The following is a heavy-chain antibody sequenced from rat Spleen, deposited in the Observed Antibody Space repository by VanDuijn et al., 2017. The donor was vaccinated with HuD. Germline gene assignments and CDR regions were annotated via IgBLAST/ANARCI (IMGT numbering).Heavy chain of an antibody. V-gene: IGHV5-25*01. CDR1: GFTFTNYD. CDR2: ISTGGGNT. CDR3: ARHGRADMGIPFDY. Sequence: EVQLVESGGGLVQPGRSLKLSCAASGFTFTNYDMAWVRQTPTKGLEWIASISTGGGNTYYRDSVKGRFTISRDNAKSTLYLQMDSLRSEDTATYYCARHGRADMGIPFDYWGQGVMVTVSS. J-gene: IGHJ2*01. D-gene: IGHD1-7*01.